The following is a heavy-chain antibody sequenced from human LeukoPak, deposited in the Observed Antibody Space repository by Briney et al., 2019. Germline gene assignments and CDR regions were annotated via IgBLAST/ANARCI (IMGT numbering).Heavy chain of an antibody. CDR1: GSSFTSYW. CDR2: IYPGDSDT. V-gene: IGHV5-51*01. D-gene: IGHD6-19*01. Sequence: GESLQISCQGSGSSFTSYWIGWVRQLPGKGLEWMGIIYPGDSDTRYSPSFQGQVTISADKSISTAYLQWSSLKASDTAMYYCARHPNTYSSGWYVDYWGQGTLVTVSS. J-gene: IGHJ4*02. CDR3: ARHPNTYSSGWYVDY.